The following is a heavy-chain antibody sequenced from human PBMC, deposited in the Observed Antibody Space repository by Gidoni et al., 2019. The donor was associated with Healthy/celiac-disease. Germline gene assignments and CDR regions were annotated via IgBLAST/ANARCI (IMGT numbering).Heavy chain of an antibody. D-gene: IGHD3-16*02. CDR2: SYYSGST. CDR3: ARDRLGELSLVDY. CDR1: GGSISSGDYY. Sequence: QVQLQESGPGLVKPSQTLSLTCTVSGGSISSGDYYWSWIRQPPGKGLEWIGYSYYSGSTYYNPSLKSRVTISVDTSKNQFSLKLSSVTAADTAVYYCARDRLGELSLVDYWGQGTLVTVSS. V-gene: IGHV4-30-4*01. J-gene: IGHJ4*02.